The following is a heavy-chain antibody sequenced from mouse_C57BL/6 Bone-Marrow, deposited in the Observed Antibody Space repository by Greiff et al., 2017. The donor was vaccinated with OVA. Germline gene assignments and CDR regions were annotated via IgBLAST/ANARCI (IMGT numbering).Heavy chain of an antibody. CDR1: GYTFTSYW. V-gene: IGHV1-74*01. D-gene: IGHD1-1*01. Sequence: QVQLQQPGAELVKPGASVKVSCKASGYTFTSYWMHWVKQRPGQGLEWIGRIHPSDSDTNYNQKFKGKATLTVDKSSSTAYMQLSSLTSEDSAVYYCAIEGITTVVAPYYYAMDYWGQGTSVTVSS. J-gene: IGHJ4*01. CDR3: AIEGITTVVAPYYYAMDY. CDR2: IHPSDSDT.